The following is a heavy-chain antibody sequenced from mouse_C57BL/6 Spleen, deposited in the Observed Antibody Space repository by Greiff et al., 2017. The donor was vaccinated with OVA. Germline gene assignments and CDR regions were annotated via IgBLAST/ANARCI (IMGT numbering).Heavy chain of an antibody. V-gene: IGHV1-53*01. CDR1: GYTFTSYW. Sequence: QVQLQQSGTELVKPGASVKLSCKASGYTFTSYWMHWVKQRPGQGLEWIGNINPSNGGTNYNEKFKSKATLTVDKSSSTAYMQLSSLTSEDSAVYYCARGGRREGYFDVWGTGTTVTVSS. J-gene: IGHJ1*03. CDR3: ARGGRREGYFDV. D-gene: IGHD2-12*01. CDR2: INPSNGGT.